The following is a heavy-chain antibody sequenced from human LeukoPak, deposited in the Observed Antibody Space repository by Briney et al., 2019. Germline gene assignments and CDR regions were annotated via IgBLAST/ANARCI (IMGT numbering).Heavy chain of an antibody. CDR2: IYHSGST. CDR3: AMLTDNYYYYYYMDV. Sequence: ASETLSLTCTVSGGSISSYYWSWIRQPPGKGLEWIGYIYHSGSTNYNPSLKSRVTISVDTSKNQFSLKLSSVTAADTAVYYCAMLTDNYYYYYYMDVWGKGTTVTVSS. D-gene: IGHD1-20*01. V-gene: IGHV4-59*08. CDR1: GGSISSYY. J-gene: IGHJ6*03.